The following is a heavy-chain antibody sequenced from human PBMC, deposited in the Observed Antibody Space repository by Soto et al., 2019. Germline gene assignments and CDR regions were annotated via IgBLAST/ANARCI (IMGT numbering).Heavy chain of an antibody. V-gene: IGHV3-74*02. D-gene: IGHD2-15*01. CDR2: INSDGSVS. CDR1: GFTFRNYW. Sequence: EVQLVESGGGLVQPGGSLRLSCAASGFTFRNYWMYWVRQAPGQGLEWVSRINSDGSVSSYADSVKGRLTISRDNVKNTLYLLMDSLRAEATAAYYCARGDCVGGSCYSLAGSFYYYMDAWGKGTTVTVFS. J-gene: IGHJ6*03. CDR3: ARGDCVGGSCYSLAGSFYYYMDA.